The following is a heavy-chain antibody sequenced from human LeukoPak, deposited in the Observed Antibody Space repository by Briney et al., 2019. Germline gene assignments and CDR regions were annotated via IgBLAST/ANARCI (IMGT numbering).Heavy chain of an antibody. CDR1: GYTFTSYA. D-gene: IGHD3-22*01. J-gene: IGHJ3*02. V-gene: IGHV1-46*01. CDR3: ARAWTYYYDSSGYPDAFDI. CDR2: INPSGGST. Sequence: ASVKVSCKASGYTFTSYAMNWVRQAPGQGLEWMGIINPSGGSTSYAQKFQGRVTMTRDTSTSTVYMELSSLRSEDTAVYYCARAWTYYYDSSGYPDAFDIWGQGTMVTVSS.